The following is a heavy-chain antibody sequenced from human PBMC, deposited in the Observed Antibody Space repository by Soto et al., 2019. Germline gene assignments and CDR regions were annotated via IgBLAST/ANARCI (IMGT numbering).Heavy chain of an antibody. CDR1: GFSFSNYG. Sequence: GGSLRLSCVASGFSFSNYGMHWVRQAPGKGLKWVAFVSSDGNNKYYAESVKGRFTISRDNSKNTLFLQVDRLTVDDTAVYYCAKDRVIQLLPIWPDPWGQGTLVTVSS. CDR2: VSSDGNNK. J-gene: IGHJ5*02. CDR3: AKDRVIQLLPIWPDP. D-gene: IGHD2-2*01. V-gene: IGHV3-30*18.